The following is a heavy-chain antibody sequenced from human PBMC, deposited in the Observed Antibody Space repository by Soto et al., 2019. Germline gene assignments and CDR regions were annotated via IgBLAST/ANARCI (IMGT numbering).Heavy chain of an antibody. V-gene: IGHV5-51*01. D-gene: IGHD2-8*02. CDR1: GYAFSSYW. CDR2: IYAGDSDT. CDR3: ARGYCTATICHPWFDX. Sequence: PGESLKISWQGSGYAFSSYWIAWVRQMPGKGLELMGSIYAGDSDTRYSPSFQGQVTISVDKSITTAYLQWSSLKASDTAMYYCARGYCTATICHPWFDXWGQVTLVTVSX. J-gene: IGHJ5*02.